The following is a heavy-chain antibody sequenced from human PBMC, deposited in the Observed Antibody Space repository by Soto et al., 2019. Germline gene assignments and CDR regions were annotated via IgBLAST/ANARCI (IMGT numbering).Heavy chain of an antibody. CDR3: ASSRGADSLGEFDY. V-gene: IGHV3-30-3*01. CDR2: ISYDGSNK. J-gene: IGHJ4*02. Sequence: PGGSLRLSCAASGFTFSSYAMHWVHQAPGKGLEWVAVISYDGSNKYYADSVKGRFTISRDNSKNTLYLQMNSLRAEDTAVYYCASSRGADSLGEFDYWGQGALVTVSS. D-gene: IGHD3-16*02. CDR1: GFTFSSYA.